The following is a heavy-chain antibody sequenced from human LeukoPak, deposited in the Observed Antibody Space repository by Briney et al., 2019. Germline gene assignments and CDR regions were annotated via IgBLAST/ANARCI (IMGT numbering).Heavy chain of an antibody. Sequence: GGSLRLSCAASGFTFDDYAMHWVRQAPGKGLEWVSGISWNSGSIGYADSVKGRFTISRDNAKNSLYLQMNSLRAEDTALYYCAKVACSSTSCYRLGDALDIWGQGTMVTVSS. CDR2: ISWNSGSI. V-gene: IGHV3-9*01. CDR1: GFTFDDYA. CDR3: AKVACSSTSCYRLGDALDI. D-gene: IGHD2-2*02. J-gene: IGHJ3*02.